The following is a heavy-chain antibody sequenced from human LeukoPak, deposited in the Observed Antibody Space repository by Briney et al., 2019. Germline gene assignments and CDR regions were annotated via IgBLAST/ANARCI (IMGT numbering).Heavy chain of an antibody. CDR3: ARSYRWLDAFDI. J-gene: IGHJ3*02. CDR2: INHSGST. D-gene: IGHD2-8*02. CDR1: GGSFNGYY. Sequence: PSETLSLTCAVYGGSFNGYYWSWIRQPPGKGLEWIGEINHSGSTNYNPSLKSRVTISVDTSKNQFSLKLSSVTAADTAVYYCARSYRWLDAFDIWGQGTMVTVSS. V-gene: IGHV4-34*01.